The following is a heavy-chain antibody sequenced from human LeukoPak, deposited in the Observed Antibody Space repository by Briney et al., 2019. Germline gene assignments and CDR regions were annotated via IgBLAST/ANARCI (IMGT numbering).Heavy chain of an antibody. V-gene: IGHV4-30-2*01. CDR2: IYHSGST. J-gene: IGHJ5*02. D-gene: IGHD3-10*01. Sequence: SQTLSLTCAVSGGSTSSGGYSWSWIRQPPGKGLEWIGYIYHSGSTYYNPSLKSRVTISVDRSKNQFSLKLSSVTAADTAVYYCARGSDYGSGTPSNWFDPWGQGTLVTVSS. CDR3: ARGSDYGSGTPSNWFDP. CDR1: GGSTSSGGYS.